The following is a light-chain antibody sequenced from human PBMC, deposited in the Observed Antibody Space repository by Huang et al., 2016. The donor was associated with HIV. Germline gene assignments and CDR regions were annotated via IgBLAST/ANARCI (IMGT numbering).Light chain of an antibody. CDR1: QSVGSN. V-gene: IGKV3-15*01. CDR3: QQYNNWPPVT. Sequence: ETVMTQSPATLSVSPGERASLSCRASQSVGSNLAWFQQKPGQAPRLLIYGASYRAAGIQARFSGSGSGREFTLTISSLQSEDSAVYYCQQYNNWPPVTFGGGTKVEIK. CDR2: GAS. J-gene: IGKJ4*01.